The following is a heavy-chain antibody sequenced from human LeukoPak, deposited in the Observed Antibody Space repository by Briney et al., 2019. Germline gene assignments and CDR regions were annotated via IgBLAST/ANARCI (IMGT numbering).Heavy chain of an antibody. Sequence: ASVKVSCKASGYTFTSYGISWVRQAPGQGLEWMGWISAYNGNTNYAQKLQGRVTMTTDTSTSTAYMELSSLRSEDTAVYYCARQGGYSRFYYYGMDVWGQGTTVTVSS. J-gene: IGHJ6*02. V-gene: IGHV1-18*01. D-gene: IGHD5-18*01. CDR2: ISAYNGNT. CDR3: ARQGGYSRFYYYGMDV. CDR1: GYTFTSYG.